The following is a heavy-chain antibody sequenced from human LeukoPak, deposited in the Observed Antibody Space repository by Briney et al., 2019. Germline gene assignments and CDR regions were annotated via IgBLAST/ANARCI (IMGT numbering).Heavy chain of an antibody. Sequence: SETLSLTCTVSGVSISSYYWSWIRQPPGKGLEWIGYIYYSGSTNYNPSLKSRVTISVDTSKNQFSLKLSSVTAADTAVYYCARVPYGNYHYYYMDVWGKGTTVTVSS. CDR1: GVSISSYY. D-gene: IGHD3-10*01. CDR3: ARVPYGNYHYYYMDV. J-gene: IGHJ6*03. CDR2: IYYSGST. V-gene: IGHV4-59*01.